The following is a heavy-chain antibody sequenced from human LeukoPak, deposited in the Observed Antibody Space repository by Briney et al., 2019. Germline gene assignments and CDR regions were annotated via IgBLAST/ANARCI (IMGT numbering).Heavy chain of an antibody. Sequence: GGSLRLSCAASGFIFSNYAMTWVRQAPGKGLEWVSVISGSGTTTYYADSVKGRFTISRDNSKNTLYLQMNSLRAEDTAVYFCASEVWVQFPNWGQGTLVTVSS. J-gene: IGHJ4*02. CDR2: ISGSGTTT. V-gene: IGHV3-23*01. CDR3: ASEVWVQFPN. CDR1: GFIFSNYA. D-gene: IGHD5-24*01.